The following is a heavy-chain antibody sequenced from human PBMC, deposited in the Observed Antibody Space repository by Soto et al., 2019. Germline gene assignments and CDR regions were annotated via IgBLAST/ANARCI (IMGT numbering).Heavy chain of an antibody. V-gene: IGHV1-69*12. CDR1: GGTFSSYA. CDR3: AREGGTGWLQFFDY. J-gene: IGHJ4*02. D-gene: IGHD5-12*01. CDR2: IIPIFGTA. Sequence: QVQLVQSGAEVKKPGSSVKVSCKASGGTFSSYAISWVRQAPGRGLEWMGGIIPIFGTANYAQKFQGRVTITADESTSTAYMELSSLRSEDTAVYYCAREGGTGWLQFFDYWGQGTLVTVSS.